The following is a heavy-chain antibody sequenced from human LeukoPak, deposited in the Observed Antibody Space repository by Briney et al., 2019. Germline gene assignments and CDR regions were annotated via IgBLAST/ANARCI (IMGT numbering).Heavy chain of an antibody. J-gene: IGHJ4*02. Sequence: SETLSLTCTVSGGSISSYYWSWIRQPPGKGLEWIGYIYYSGSTNYNPSLKSRVTISVDTSKSQFSLKLSSVTAADTAVYYCAGTYGGNSGYWGQGTLVTVSS. CDR2: IYYSGST. V-gene: IGHV4-59*08. CDR1: GGSISSYY. D-gene: IGHD4-23*01. CDR3: AGTYGGNSGY.